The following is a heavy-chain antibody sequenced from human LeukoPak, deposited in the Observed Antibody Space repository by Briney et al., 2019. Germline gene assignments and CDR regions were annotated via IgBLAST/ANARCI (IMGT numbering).Heavy chain of an antibody. CDR2: ISWNSGSI. V-gene: IGHV3-9*01. J-gene: IGHJ4*02. D-gene: IGHD2-15*01. Sequence: GGSLRLFCAASGFTFDDYAMHWVRQAPGKGLEWVSGISWNSGSIGYADSVKGRSTISRDNAKNSLYLQMNSLRAEDTALYYCAKGKPYCSGGSCYPYYFDYWGQGTLVTVSS. CDR1: GFTFDDYA. CDR3: AKGKPYCSGGSCYPYYFDY.